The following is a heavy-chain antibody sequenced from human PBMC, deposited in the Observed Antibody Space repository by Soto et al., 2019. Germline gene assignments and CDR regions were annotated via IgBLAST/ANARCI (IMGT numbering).Heavy chain of an antibody. Sequence: EVQLVESGGGLVKPGGSLRVSCAASGVTFSSYAMNWVRQAPGKGPEWVSSISSTSIYIHYAGSVKGRITISRYNAKNSLHRQRNSLRVEYPAVYYCARDFNWNAGGGTLDPWCHGTLVTVSA. V-gene: IGHV3-21*02. CDR3: ARDFNWNAGGGTLDP. D-gene: IGHD1-20*01. J-gene: IGHJ5*02. CDR1: GVTFSSYA. CDR2: ISSTSIYI.